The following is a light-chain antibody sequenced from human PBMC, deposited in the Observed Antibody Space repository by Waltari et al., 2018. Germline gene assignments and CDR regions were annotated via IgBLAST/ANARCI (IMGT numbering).Light chain of an antibody. J-gene: IGKJ1*01. CDR1: QSVSRT. CDR3: QKYGTVPAT. CDR2: DAS. Sequence: EIVLTQSPGTLPLSPGDRATLSCRASQSVSRTLAWYQQKPGQAPSLLIYDASSRATSIPDRFSGSGSGTDFSLTISRLEPEDFAVYYCQKYGTVPATFGQGTKVEIK. V-gene: IGKV3-20*01.